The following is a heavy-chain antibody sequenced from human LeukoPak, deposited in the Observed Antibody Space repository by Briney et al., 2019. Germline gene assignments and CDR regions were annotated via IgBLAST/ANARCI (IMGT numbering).Heavy chain of an antibody. D-gene: IGHD4-17*01. CDR3: AVGRDYGLGYFDY. Sequence: GGCLRLSCAASGFTFSTFAMIWVRQPPGKGLEWVANIKKDGSEKYYVDAVKGRFTISRDNAKNSLYLQMNSLRAEDTALYYCAVGRDYGLGYFDYWGQGTLVTVSS. V-gene: IGHV3-7*03. CDR2: IKKDGSEK. J-gene: IGHJ4*02. CDR1: GFTFSTFA.